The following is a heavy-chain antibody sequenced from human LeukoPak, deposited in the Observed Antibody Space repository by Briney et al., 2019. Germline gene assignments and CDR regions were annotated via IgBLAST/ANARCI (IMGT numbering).Heavy chain of an antibody. D-gene: IGHD4-11*01. J-gene: IGHJ5*02. CDR2: ISAYNGNT. V-gene: IGHV1-18*01. Sequence: ASVKVSCKASGGTFSSYAISWVRQAPGQGLEWMGWISAYNGNTNYAQKLQGRVTMTTDTSTSTAYMELRSLRSDDTAVYYCARDPFSDYSNYEEWFDPRGQGTLVTVSS. CDR3: ARDPFSDYSNYEEWFDP. CDR1: GGTFSSYA.